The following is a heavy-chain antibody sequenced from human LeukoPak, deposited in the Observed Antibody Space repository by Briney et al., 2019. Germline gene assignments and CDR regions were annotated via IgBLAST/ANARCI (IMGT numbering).Heavy chain of an antibody. CDR1: GGSISSYY. CDR2: IYYSGST. Sequence: PSETLSLTCTVSGGSISSYYWSWIRQPPGKGLEWTGYIYYSGSTNYNPSLKSRVTISVDTSKNQFSLKLSSVTAADTAVYYCARWVDSWIVWGQGTLVTVSS. J-gene: IGHJ4*02. D-gene: IGHD2-2*03. CDR3: ARWVDSWIV. V-gene: IGHV4-59*01.